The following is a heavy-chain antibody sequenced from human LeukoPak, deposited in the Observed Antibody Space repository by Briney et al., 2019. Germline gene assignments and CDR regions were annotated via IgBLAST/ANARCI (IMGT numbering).Heavy chain of an antibody. V-gene: IGHV3-53*01. CDR1: GFTVSSNY. CDR3: ARGALLWFGDRMEYYFDY. Sequence: PGGSLRLSCAASGFTVSSNYMSWVRQAPGKGLEWVSVIYTGGSTYYADSVKGRFTISRDNSKNTLYLQMNSLRAEDTAVYYCARGALLWFGDRMEYYFDYWGQGTLLTVSS. D-gene: IGHD3-10*01. CDR2: IYTGGST. J-gene: IGHJ4*02.